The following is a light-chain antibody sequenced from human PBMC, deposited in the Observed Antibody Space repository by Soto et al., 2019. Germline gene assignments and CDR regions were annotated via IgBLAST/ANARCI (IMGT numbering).Light chain of an antibody. CDR2: TNH. Sequence: QSVLTQPPSVSGTPGQKVSISCSGSASNLGGNPVNWYQHLPGAAPKLLIYTNHQRPSGVPDRFSGSKSGTSASLAISGLRSEDEADYYCHSYDSRLNCYVFGTGTKLTV. CDR3: HSYDSRLNCYV. V-gene: IGLV1-44*01. J-gene: IGLJ1*01. CDR1: ASNLGGNP.